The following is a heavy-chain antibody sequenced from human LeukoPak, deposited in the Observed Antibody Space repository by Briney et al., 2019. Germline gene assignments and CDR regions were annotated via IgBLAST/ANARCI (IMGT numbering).Heavy chain of an antibody. CDR1: GFTFSSYW. D-gene: IGHD1-1*01. J-gene: IGHJ4*02. CDR3: ARWAYGTRYFDY. Sequence: GGSLRLSCAASGFTFSSYWMSWVRQAPGKGLEWVANIKEDGSEKYYVDSVKGRFTISRDNAESSLYLQMNSLRAEDTALYYCARWAYGTRYFDYWGQGTLVTVSS. CDR2: IKEDGSEK. V-gene: IGHV3-7*01.